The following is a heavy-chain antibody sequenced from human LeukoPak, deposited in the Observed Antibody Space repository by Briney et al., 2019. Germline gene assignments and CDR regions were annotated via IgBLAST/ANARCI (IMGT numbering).Heavy chain of an antibody. V-gene: IGHV3-21*01. CDR2: ISSSSSYI. Sequence: GGSLRLSCAASGFTFSSYSMNWVRQAPGKGLEWVSSISSSSSYIYYADSVKGRFTISRDNAKNSLYLQMNSLRAEDTAVYYCASRIAARRGLYNWFDPWGQGTLVTVSS. J-gene: IGHJ5*02. D-gene: IGHD6-6*01. CDR3: ASRIAARRGLYNWFDP. CDR1: GFTFSSYS.